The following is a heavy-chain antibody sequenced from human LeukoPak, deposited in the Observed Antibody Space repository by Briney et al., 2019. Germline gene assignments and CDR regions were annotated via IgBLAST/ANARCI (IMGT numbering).Heavy chain of an antibody. CDR3: AREGMVYAHFDY. CDR2: IKQDGSEK. Sequence: GGSLRLSCAASGFTFSNYWMSWVRQAPGKGLEWVANIKQDGSEKYYVDSVKGRFTISRDNTKSSLYLQVNSLRAEDTAVYYCAREGMVYAHFDYWGQGTLVTVSS. V-gene: IGHV3-7*01. CDR1: GFTFSNYW. D-gene: IGHD2-8*01. J-gene: IGHJ4*02.